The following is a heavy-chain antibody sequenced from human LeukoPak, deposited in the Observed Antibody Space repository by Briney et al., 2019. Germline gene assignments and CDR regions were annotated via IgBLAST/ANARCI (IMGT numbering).Heavy chain of an antibody. V-gene: IGHV3-23*01. Sequence: TGGSLRLSCAASRFTFSNFWMSWVRQAPGKGLEWVSAISGSGGSTYYADSVKGRFTISRDNSKNTLYLQMNSLRAEDTAVYYCAKDRSFIAAAGAFDYWGQGTLVTVSS. J-gene: IGHJ4*02. CDR3: AKDRSFIAAAGAFDY. CDR1: RFTFSNFW. D-gene: IGHD6-13*01. CDR2: ISGSGGST.